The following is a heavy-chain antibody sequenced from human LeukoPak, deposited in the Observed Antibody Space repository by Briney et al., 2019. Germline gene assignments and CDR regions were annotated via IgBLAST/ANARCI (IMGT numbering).Heavy chain of an antibody. V-gene: IGHV3-30-3*01. CDR2: ISYDGSNK. CDR3: AREAYGYCSSTSCYNGGYFDY. CDR1: GFTFSSYA. Sequence: SGGSLRLSCAASGFTFSSYAMHWVRQAPGKGLEWVAVISYDGSNKYYADSVKGRFTISRDNSKNTLYLQMNSLRAEDTAVYYCAREAYGYCSSTSCYNGGYFDYWGQGTLVTVSS. J-gene: IGHJ4*02. D-gene: IGHD2-2*02.